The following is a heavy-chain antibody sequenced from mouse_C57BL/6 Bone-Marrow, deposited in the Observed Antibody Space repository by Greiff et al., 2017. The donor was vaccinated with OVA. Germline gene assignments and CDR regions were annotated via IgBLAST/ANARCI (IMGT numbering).Heavy chain of an antibody. V-gene: IGHV5-17*01. CDR1: GFTFSDYG. J-gene: IGHJ3*01. Sequence: EVQLVESGGGLVKPGGSLKLSCAASGFTFSDYGMHWVRQAPEKGLEWVAYISSGSSTIYYADTVKGGFTISRDNAKITLFLQMTRLRSEDTAMYYVACSWFAYWGQGTLVTVSA. CDR2: ISSGSSTI. CDR3: ACSWFAY.